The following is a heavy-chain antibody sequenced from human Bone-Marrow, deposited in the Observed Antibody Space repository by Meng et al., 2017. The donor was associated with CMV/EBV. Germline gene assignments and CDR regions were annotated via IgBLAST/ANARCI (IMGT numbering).Heavy chain of an antibody. CDR2: IWYDGSNE. Sequence: GGSLRLSCAASGFTFDDYGMSWVRQAPGKGLEWVAIIWYDGSNEYYADSVKGRFTISRDNAKNTLYLQMTSLRAEDTAVYYCAKDIQSGFFDYWGQGTLVTVSS. V-gene: IGHV3-33*06. CDR1: GFTFDDYG. CDR3: AKDIQSGFFDY. D-gene: IGHD3-22*01. J-gene: IGHJ4*02.